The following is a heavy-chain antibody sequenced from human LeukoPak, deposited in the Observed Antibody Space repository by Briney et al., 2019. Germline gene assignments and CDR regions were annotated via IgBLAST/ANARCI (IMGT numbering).Heavy chain of an antibody. CDR1: GFTFSTQW. Sequence: GGSLRLSCAASGFTFSTQWMSWVRQAPGKGLEWVAIVNQGGTQKYYVDSVKGRFTISRDNAENSLYLQMNSLRAEDTAVYYCAREHYFYYLDAWGKGTTVTISS. J-gene: IGHJ6*03. V-gene: IGHV3-7*01. CDR3: AREHYFYYLDA. CDR2: VNQGGTQK.